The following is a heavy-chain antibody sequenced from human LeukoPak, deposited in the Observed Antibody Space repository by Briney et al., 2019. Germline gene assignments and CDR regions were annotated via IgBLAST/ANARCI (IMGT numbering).Heavy chain of an antibody. J-gene: IGHJ6*02. CDR3: AREIIGWGVPAAIEGDYYYGMDV. CDR1: GFTFSDHY. Sequence: SGGSLRLSCAASGFTFSDHYMDWVRQAPGKGLEWVGRTRNKANSYTTEYAASVKGRFTISRDDSKNSLYLQMNSLKTEDTAVYYCAREIIGWGVPAAIEGDYYYGMDVWGQGTTVTVSS. V-gene: IGHV3-72*01. D-gene: IGHD2-2*01. CDR2: TRNKANSYTT.